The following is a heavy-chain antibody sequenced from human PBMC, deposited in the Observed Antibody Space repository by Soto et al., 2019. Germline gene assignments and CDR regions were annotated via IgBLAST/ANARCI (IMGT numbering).Heavy chain of an antibody. V-gene: IGHV4-59*01. CDR3: AREGGSYRFDY. CDR2: IFYSGHL. J-gene: IGHJ4*02. Sequence: SETLSLTCAVSGTSFGTYYWSWIRQPPGKGLEWIGYIFYSGHLKYNPSLKSRLTISVDPPKNQISLRLTSVTAADTAVYYCAREGGSYRFDYWGQGALVTVSS. CDR1: GTSFGTYY. D-gene: IGHD1-26*01.